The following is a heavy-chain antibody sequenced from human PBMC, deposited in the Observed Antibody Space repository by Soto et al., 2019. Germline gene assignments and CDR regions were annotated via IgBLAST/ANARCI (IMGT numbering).Heavy chain of an antibody. V-gene: IGHV3-9*01. CDR3: AKSPLARGDYVLDYFDY. D-gene: IGHD4-17*01. CDR1: GFTFDDYA. J-gene: IGHJ4*02. CDR2: ISWNSGSI. Sequence: GGSLRLSCAASGFTFDDYAMHWVRQAPGKGLEWVSGISWNSGSIGYADSVKGRFTISRDNAKNSLYLQMNSLRAEDTALYYCAKSPLARGDYVLDYFDYWGQGTLVTVSS.